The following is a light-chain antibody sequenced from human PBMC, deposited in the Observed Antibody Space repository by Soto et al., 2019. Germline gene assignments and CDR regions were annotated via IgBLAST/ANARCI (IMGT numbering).Light chain of an antibody. CDR2: GAF. J-gene: IGKJ1*01. CDR1: QSVSSSY. CDR3: QQYANWTKT. V-gene: IGKV3-15*01. Sequence: SPGERATLACRASQSVSSSYLAWYQQKSGQAPRLLIYGAFTRASGVPARFSGSCSGTEFTLTISSLQPEDSAVYLCQQYANWTKTFGQGTKMDIK.